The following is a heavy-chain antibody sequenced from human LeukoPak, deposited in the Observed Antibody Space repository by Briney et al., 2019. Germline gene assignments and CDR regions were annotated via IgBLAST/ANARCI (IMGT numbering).Heavy chain of an antibody. V-gene: IGHV3-21*01. D-gene: IGHD5-12*01. CDR2: ISSSSSYI. Sequence: GGSLRLSCAASGFTFSSYSMNWVRHAPGKGLEWVSSISSSSSYIYYADSVKGRFTISRDNAKNSLYLQMNSLRAEDTAVYYCARERYSGYGGSFDPWGQGTLVTVSS. CDR1: GFTFSSYS. J-gene: IGHJ5*02. CDR3: ARERYSGYGGSFDP.